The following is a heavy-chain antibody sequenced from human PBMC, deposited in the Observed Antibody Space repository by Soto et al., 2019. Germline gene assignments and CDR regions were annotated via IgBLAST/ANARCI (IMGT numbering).Heavy chain of an antibody. CDR2: ISAYNGNT. CDR1: GDTFTNSA. CDR3: AREGSRSGRPRPHTYIDY. J-gene: IGHJ4*02. Sequence: RASVKVSCKASGDTFTNSAFIWVRQAPGQGLEWMGWISAYNGNTDYEQKFQGRVTMTTDTSTSTAHMELRSLRSDDTAVYYCAREGSRSGRPRPHTYIDYWGQGTLVTVSS. V-gene: IGHV1-18*01. D-gene: IGHD6-13*01.